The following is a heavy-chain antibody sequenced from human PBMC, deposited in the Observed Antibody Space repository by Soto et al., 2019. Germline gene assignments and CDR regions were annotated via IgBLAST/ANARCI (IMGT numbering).Heavy chain of an antibody. J-gene: IGHJ3*02. Sequence: LSLTCTVSGGSISSSSYYWGWIRQPPGKGLEWIGSIYYSGSTYYNPSLKSRVTISVDTSKNQFSLKLSSVTAADTAVYYCARAVAGHDAFDIWGQGTMVTVSS. CDR3: ARAVAGHDAFDI. CDR2: IYYSGST. D-gene: IGHD6-19*01. V-gene: IGHV4-39*01. CDR1: GGSISSSSYY.